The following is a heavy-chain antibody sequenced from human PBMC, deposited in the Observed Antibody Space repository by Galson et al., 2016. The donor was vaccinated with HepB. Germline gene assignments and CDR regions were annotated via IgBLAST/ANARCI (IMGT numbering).Heavy chain of an antibody. D-gene: IGHD6-6*01. J-gene: IGHJ4*02. Sequence: QSGAEVKKPGESLRISCHGSGYSFTTYWISWVRQMPGKGLEWMGRIDPSDSQTNYSPSFQGHVTISGDKSTRTAYLQWSSLKASDTAIYYFARHYSSSERFDFDYWGQGTLITVSS. CDR3: ARHYSSSERFDFDY. CDR2: IDPSDSQT. V-gene: IGHV5-10-1*01. CDR1: GYSFTTYW.